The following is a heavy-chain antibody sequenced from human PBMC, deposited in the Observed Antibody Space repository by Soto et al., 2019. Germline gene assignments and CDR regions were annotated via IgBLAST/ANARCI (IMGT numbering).Heavy chain of an antibody. Sequence: SETLSLTCAVYGASLSDNYCNWLRQPPGKGLEWIGEINHSGNTNYNPSLRSRVTISIDTSKNQLSLNLRSVSAADTAVYYCARGRGEFDASGPGIPVTVYS. J-gene: IGHJ5*02. CDR2: INHSGNT. V-gene: IGHV4-34*01. CDR1: GASLSDNY. CDR3: ARGRGEFDA. D-gene: IGHD2-21*01.